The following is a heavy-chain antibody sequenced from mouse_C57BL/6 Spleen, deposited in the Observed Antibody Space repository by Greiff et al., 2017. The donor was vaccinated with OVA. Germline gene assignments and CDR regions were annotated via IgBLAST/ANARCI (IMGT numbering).Heavy chain of an antibody. Sequence: VQLQQPGAELVMPGASVKLSCKASGYTFTSYWMHWVKQRPGQGLEWIGEVDPSDSYTNYNQKFKGKATLTVDKSSSTAYMQLSSLTSEDSAVYYCARYYYGSSYTDFDYWGQGTTLTVSS. CDR1: GYTFTSYW. V-gene: IGHV1-69*01. J-gene: IGHJ2*01. CDR3: ARYYYGSSYTDFDY. CDR2: VDPSDSYT. D-gene: IGHD1-1*01.